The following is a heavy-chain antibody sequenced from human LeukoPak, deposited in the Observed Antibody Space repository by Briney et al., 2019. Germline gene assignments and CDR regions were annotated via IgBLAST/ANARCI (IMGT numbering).Heavy chain of an antibody. V-gene: IGHV3-48*03. D-gene: IGHD2-2*01. CDR2: ISSSGSTI. CDR3: ASRSHIVVVPAACDY. CDR1: GFTFSSYE. J-gene: IGHJ4*02. Sequence: GGSLRLSCAASGFTFSSYEMNWVRQAPGKGLEWVSYISSSGSTIYYADSVKGRFTISRDNAKNSLYLQMNSLRAEDTAVYYCASRSHIVVVPAACDYWGQGTLVTVSS.